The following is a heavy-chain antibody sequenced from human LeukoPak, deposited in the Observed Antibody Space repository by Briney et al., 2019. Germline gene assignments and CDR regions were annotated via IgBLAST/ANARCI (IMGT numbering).Heavy chain of an antibody. Sequence: SVKVSCKASGYTFTSYYMHWVRQAPGQGLEWMGGIIPIFGTANYAQKFQGRVTITADESTSTAYMELSSLRSEDTAVYYCARDLGIAAAGTSENWFDPWGQGTLVTVSS. D-gene: IGHD6-13*01. J-gene: IGHJ5*02. CDR2: IIPIFGTA. CDR1: GYTFTSYY. CDR3: ARDLGIAAAGTSENWFDP. V-gene: IGHV1-69*13.